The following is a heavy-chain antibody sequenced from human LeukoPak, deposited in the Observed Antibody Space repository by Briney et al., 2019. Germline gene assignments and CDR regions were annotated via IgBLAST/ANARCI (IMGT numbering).Heavy chain of an antibody. Sequence: SETLSLTCAVYGGSFSGYYWSWIRQPPGKGLEWIGEINHSGSTNYNPSLKSRVTMSVDTSKNQFSLKLSSVTAADTAVYYCARGQWELPYYYYYMDVWGKGTTVTVSS. J-gene: IGHJ6*03. CDR1: GGSFSGYY. CDR2: INHSGST. D-gene: IGHD1-26*01. CDR3: ARGQWELPYYYYYMDV. V-gene: IGHV4-34*01.